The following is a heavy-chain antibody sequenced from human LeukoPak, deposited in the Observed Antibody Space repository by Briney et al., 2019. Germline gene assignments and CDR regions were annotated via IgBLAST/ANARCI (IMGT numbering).Heavy chain of an antibody. CDR3: AGSGWYVGYFQH. CDR2: INPNSGGT. CDR1: GYTFTGYY. D-gene: IGHD6-19*01. J-gene: IGHJ1*01. Sequence: ASVKVSCKASGYTFTGYYMHWVRQAPGQGPEWMGWINPNSGGTNYAQKFQGRVTMTRDTSISTAYMELSRLRSDDTAVYYCAGSGWYVGYFQHWGQGTLVTVSS. V-gene: IGHV1-2*02.